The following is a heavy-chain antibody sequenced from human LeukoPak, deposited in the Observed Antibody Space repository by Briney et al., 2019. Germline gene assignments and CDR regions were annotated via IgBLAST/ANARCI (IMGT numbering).Heavy chain of an antibody. J-gene: IGHJ6*03. V-gene: IGHV3-23*01. CDR2: ISGSGGST. D-gene: IGHD6-25*01. CDR3: AKASGCRYYYMDV. CDR1: GFTFSSYA. Sequence: GGSLRVFCAASGFTFSSYAMSWVRQAPGKGLEWVSAISGSGGSTYYADSVKGRFTISRDNSKNTLYLQMNSLRAEDTAVYYCAKASGCRYYYMDVWGKGTTVTVSS.